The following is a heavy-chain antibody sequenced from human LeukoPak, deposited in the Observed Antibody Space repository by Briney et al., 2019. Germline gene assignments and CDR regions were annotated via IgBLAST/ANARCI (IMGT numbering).Heavy chain of an antibody. J-gene: IGHJ4*01. CDR1: GFTFTDYW. V-gene: IGHV3-7*01. CDR3: ARDGTAAGLYFDL. D-gene: IGHD6-13*01. CDR2: IRQDGGEK. Sequence: GGSLRLSCAASGFTFTDYWMNWVRQAPGKGLEWVASIRQDGGEKSYVDSVKGRFTISRDNTKSSLYLQINSLRAEDTAVYYCARDGTAAGLYFDLRGQGTLVTVSS.